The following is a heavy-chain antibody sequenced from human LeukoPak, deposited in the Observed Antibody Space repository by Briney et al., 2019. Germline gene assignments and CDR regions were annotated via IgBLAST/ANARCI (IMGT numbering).Heavy chain of an antibody. J-gene: IGHJ5*02. V-gene: IGHV1-8*01. CDR3: ARVTRRGDMFDP. CDR2: MNPNNGKT. CDR1: GYTFTSYD. Sequence: GASVKVSCKASGYTFTSYDINWVRQAAGQGLERMGWMNPNNGKTDYAQKFQGRVTMTRSTSISTAYMELSSLRSEDTAVYYCARVTRRGDMFDPWGQGTLVTVSS. D-gene: IGHD2-21*01.